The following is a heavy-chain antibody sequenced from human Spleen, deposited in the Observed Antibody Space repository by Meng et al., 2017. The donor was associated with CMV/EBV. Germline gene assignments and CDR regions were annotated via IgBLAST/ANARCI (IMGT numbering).Heavy chain of an antibody. CDR3: AREYASTWYYFDY. V-gene: IGHV1-18*01. Sequence: ASGYTFRSYAINWVRQDPGQGLEWVGWISVYNGNTNYAQKFQGRISMTTDTSTSTVYMELRSLRSDDTAVYYCAREYASTWYYFDYWGQGTLVTVSS. J-gene: IGHJ4*02. D-gene: IGHD6-13*01. CDR1: GYTFRSYA. CDR2: ISVYNGNT.